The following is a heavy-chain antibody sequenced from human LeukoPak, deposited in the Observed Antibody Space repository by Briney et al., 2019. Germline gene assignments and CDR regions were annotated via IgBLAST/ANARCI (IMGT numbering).Heavy chain of an antibody. V-gene: IGHV1-18*01. J-gene: IGHJ6*04. D-gene: IGHD2-15*01. CDR3: ARDPAWDIVVVVAATMDV. Sequence: ASVKVSCKASGGTFSSYAISWVRQAPGQGLEWMGWISAYNGNTNYAQKLQGRVTMTTDTSTSTAYMELRSLRSDDTAVYYCARDPAWDIVVVVAATMDVWGKGTTVTVSS. CDR2: ISAYNGNT. CDR1: GGTFSSYA.